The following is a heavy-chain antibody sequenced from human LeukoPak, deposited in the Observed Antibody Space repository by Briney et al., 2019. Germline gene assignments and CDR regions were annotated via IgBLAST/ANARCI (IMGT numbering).Heavy chain of an antibody. CDR2: IKSKTDGGTT. CDR3: TTDAYYYGSGSPWGAFDI. Sequence: PGGSLRLSCAASGFTFSNAWMSWVRQAPGKGLEWVGRIKSKTDGGTTDYAAPVKGRFTISRDDSKNTLYLQMNGLKTEDTAVYYCTTDAYYYGSGSPWGAFDIWGQGTMVTVSS. CDR1: GFTFSNAW. D-gene: IGHD3-10*01. J-gene: IGHJ3*02. V-gene: IGHV3-15*01.